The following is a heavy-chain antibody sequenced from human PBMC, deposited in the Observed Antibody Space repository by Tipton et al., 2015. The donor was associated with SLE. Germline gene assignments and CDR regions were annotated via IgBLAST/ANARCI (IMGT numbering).Heavy chain of an antibody. J-gene: IGHJ6*02. CDR3: ARFRDEYYYYAMDV. CDR1: GGSISSHY. Sequence: TLSLTCTVSGGSISSHYWSWIRQPPGKGLEWIGYVYYSGSTNYNPSLKSRVTISMDTSKNQFSLKLNSVTAADTAVYYCARFRDEYYYYAMDVWGQGTTVTVSS. CDR2: VYYSGST. V-gene: IGHV4-59*08.